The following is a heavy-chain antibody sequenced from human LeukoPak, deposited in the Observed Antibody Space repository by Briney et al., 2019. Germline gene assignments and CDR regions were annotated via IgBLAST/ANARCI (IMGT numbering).Heavy chain of an antibody. D-gene: IGHD1-26*01. CDR1: GGSVSSIDFS. Sequence: SETLSLTCAVSGGSVSSIDFSWSWIRQPPGKGLEWIGYIHHSGSTYYSPSLKSRVTISVDRSKSHFSLKLSSVTAADTAVYYCARGGVGASMDVWGQGTTVTVSS. J-gene: IGHJ6*02. CDR2: IHHSGST. V-gene: IGHV4-30-2*01. CDR3: ARGGVGASMDV.